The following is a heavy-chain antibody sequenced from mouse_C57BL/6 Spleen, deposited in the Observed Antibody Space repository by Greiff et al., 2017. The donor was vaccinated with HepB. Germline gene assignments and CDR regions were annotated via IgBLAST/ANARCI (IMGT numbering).Heavy chain of an antibody. V-gene: IGHV3-8*01. J-gene: IGHJ1*03. CDR2: ISYSGST. CDR3: ARIYYDGPSYWYFDV. D-gene: IGHD1-1*01. CDR1: GYSITSDY. Sequence: EVQLVESGPGLAKPSQTLSLTCSVTGYSITSDYWNWIRKFPGNKLEYMGYISYSGSTYYNPSLKSRISITRDTSKNQYYLQLNSVTTEDTATYYCARIYYDGPSYWYFDVWGTGTTVTVSS.